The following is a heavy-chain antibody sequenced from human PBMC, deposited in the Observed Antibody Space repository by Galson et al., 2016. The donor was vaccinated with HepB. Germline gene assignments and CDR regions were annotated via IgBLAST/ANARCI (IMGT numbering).Heavy chain of an antibody. D-gene: IGHD6-13*01. V-gene: IGHV4-61*01. CDR2: IYYSGST. CDR1: GGSVSSGSYY. J-gene: IGHJ5*02. Sequence: LSLTCTVSGGSVSSGSYYWSWIRQPPGKGLEWIGYIYYSGSTNYNPSLKSRVIISVDTSKNQFSLKLTSVTAADTAFYYCAREEERQLVRRFDPWGQGTLVTVSS. CDR3: AREEERQLVRRFDP.